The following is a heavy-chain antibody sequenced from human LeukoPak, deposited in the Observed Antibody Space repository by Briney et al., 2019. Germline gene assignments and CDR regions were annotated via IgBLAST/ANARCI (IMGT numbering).Heavy chain of an antibody. CDR2: IKQDGSEK. D-gene: IGHD3-16*01. CDR3: ARGGSL. CDR1: GFTFSNYW. J-gene: IGHJ4*02. V-gene: IGHV3-7*01. Sequence: GGSLRLSCAASGFTFSNYWMNWVRQAPGKGLEWVANIKQDGSEKYYVDSVKGRFTISRDNAKNSLYLQMNSLRAEDTAVYYCARGGSLWGQGTLVTVSS.